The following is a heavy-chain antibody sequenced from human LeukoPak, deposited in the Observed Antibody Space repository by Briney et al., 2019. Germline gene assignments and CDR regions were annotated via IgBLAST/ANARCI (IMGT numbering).Heavy chain of an antibody. CDR2: INPNSGGT. Sequence: ASVKVSCKASGYTFTGYYMHWVRQAPGQGLEWMGWINPNSGGTNYAQKFQGRVTMTRDTSISTAYMELSRLRSDDTAVYYCARESEYDILTGYYMGAFDIWGQGTMVTVSS. J-gene: IGHJ3*02. D-gene: IGHD3-9*01. CDR1: GYTFTGYY. V-gene: IGHV1-2*02. CDR3: ARESEYDILTGYYMGAFDI.